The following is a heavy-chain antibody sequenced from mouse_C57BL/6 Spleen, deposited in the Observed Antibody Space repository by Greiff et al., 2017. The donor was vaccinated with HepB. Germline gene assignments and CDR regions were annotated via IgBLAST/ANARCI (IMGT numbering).Heavy chain of an antibody. J-gene: IGHJ4*01. Sequence: VQLQQPGAELVKPGASVKLSCKASGYTFTSYWMHWVKQRPGQGLEWIGMIHPNSGSTNYNEKFKSKATLTVDKSSSTAYMQLSSLTSEDSAVYYCANYYGSHYYAMDYWGQGTSVTVSS. D-gene: IGHD1-1*01. V-gene: IGHV1-64*01. CDR3: ANYYGSHYYAMDY. CDR1: GYTFTSYW. CDR2: IHPNSGST.